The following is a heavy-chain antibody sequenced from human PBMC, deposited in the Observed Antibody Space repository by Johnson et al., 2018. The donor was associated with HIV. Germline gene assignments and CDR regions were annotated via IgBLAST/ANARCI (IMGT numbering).Heavy chain of an antibody. CDR3: VRAVYSSSSSCAFDM. J-gene: IGHJ3*02. V-gene: IGHV3-53*01. CDR1: GFTVSSNY. D-gene: IGHD6-6*01. CDR2: IYSGGST. Sequence: VQVVESGGGLIQPGGSLRLSCAASGFTVSSNYMSWVRQAPGKGLEWVSVIYSGGSTYYADSVKGRFTISRDNAKNNLYLQMNSLRAEDTAVYYCVRAVYSSSSSCAFDMWGQGTVVTVSS.